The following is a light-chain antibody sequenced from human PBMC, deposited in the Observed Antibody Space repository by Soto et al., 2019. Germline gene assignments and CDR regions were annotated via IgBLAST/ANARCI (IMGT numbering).Light chain of an antibody. Sequence: DIMMTQTPLSSPVTLGQPASISCRSSQSLVNSDGNTYLSWLQQRPGQPPRLLIYQISKRFSGVPDRFSGSGAGTDFTLKISRVEAEDVGVYYCLQAAQFPWTFGQGTKVEIK. V-gene: IGKV2-24*01. J-gene: IGKJ1*01. CDR3: LQAAQFPWT. CDR2: QIS. CDR1: QSLVNSDGNTY.